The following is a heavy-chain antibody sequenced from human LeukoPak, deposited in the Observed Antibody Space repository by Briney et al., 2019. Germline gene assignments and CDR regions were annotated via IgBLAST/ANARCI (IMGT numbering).Heavy chain of an antibody. CDR1: GGSISSGGYS. D-gene: IGHD5-12*01. J-gene: IGHJ4*02. V-gene: IGHV4-30-2*01. CDR3: ARVPLWWLTPFDY. CDR2: IYHSEST. Sequence: PSETLSLTCAVSGGSISSGGYSWSWIRQPPGKGLEWNGYIYHSESTYYNPSLKSRVTISVDTSTTQCSPKLTSVTAADTAMYYCARVPLWWLTPFDYWGQGTLATVSS.